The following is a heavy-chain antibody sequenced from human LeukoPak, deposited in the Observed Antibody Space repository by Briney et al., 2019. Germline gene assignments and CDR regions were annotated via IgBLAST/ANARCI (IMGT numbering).Heavy chain of an antibody. CDR3: AREYSGSYSLDY. V-gene: IGHV1-2*02. D-gene: IGHD1-26*01. J-gene: IGHJ4*02. CDR1: GCTFTGYY. Sequence: ASVKVSCKASGCTFTGYYMHWVRQAPGQGLEWMGWINPNSGGTNYAQKFQGRVTMTRDTSISTAYMELSRLGSDDTAVYYCAREYSGSYSLDYWGQGTLVTVSS. CDR2: INPNSGGT.